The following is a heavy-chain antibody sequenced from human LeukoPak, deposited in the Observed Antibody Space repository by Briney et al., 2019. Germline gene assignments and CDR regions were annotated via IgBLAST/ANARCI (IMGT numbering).Heavy chain of an antibody. Sequence: SVKVSCKASGGTFSSYAISWVRQAPGQGREWMGGIIPIFGTANYAQKFQGRVTITADESTSTAYMELSSLRSEDTAVYYCARGLLRYCSGGSCPYWYWGQGTLVTVSS. V-gene: IGHV1-69*01. D-gene: IGHD2-15*01. CDR1: GGTFSSYA. J-gene: IGHJ4*02. CDR3: ARGLLRYCSGGSCPYWY. CDR2: IIPIFGTA.